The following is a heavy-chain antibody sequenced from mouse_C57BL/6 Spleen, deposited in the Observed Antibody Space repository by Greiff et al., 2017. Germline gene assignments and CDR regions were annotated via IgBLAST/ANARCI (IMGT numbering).Heavy chain of an antibody. CDR1: GFNIKDDY. Sequence: VQLKQSGAELVRPGASVKLSCTASGFNIKDDYMHWVKQRPEQGLEWIGWIDPENGDTEYASKFQGKATITADTSSNTAYLQLSSLTSEDTAVYYCTTFITTVVATRRYFDDWGQGSTLTVSS. CDR3: TTFITTVVATRRYFDD. J-gene: IGHJ2*01. CDR2: IDPENGDT. D-gene: IGHD1-1*01. V-gene: IGHV14-4*01.